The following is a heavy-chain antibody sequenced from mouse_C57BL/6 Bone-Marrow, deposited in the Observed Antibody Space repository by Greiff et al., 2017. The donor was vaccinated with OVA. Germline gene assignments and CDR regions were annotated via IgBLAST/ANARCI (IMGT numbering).Heavy chain of an antibody. D-gene: IGHD2-5*01. Sequence: EVQGVESGGGLVQPGESLKLSCESNEYEFPSHDMSWVRKTPEKRLELVAAINSDGGSTYYPDTMERRFIISRDNTKKTLYLQMSILWSDDTAEYYCARHSNYLCYFYCWSQGTTLTVSS. V-gene: IGHV5-2*01. J-gene: IGHJ2*01. CDR2: INSDGGST. CDR1: EYEFPSHD. CDR3: ARHSNYLCYFYC.